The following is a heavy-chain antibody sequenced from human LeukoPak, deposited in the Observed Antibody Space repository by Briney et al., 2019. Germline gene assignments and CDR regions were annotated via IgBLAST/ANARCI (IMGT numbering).Heavy chain of an antibody. CDR1: GFTFSSYW. V-gene: IGHV3-7*01. CDR3: AKERLTYYYDSSGYYEYFDY. J-gene: IGHJ4*02. CDR2: IKQDGSEK. D-gene: IGHD3-22*01. Sequence: GGSLRLSCAASGFTFSSYWMSWVRRAPGKGLEWVANIKQDGSEKYYVDSVKGRFTISRDNAKNTLYLQMNSLRAEGTAVYYCAKERLTYYYDSSGYYEYFDYWGQGTLVTVSS.